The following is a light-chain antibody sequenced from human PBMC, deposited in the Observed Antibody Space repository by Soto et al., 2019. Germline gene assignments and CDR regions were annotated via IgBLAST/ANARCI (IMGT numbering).Light chain of an antibody. CDR3: PQRSNWPPLT. CDR2: DAS. Sequence: EIVLTQSPATLSLSPGERATLSCRASQSVSSFLAWYQQKPGHAPRLLIYDASNRATGIPARFSGSGSGTDFTLTISSLEPEDFAVYYCPQRSNWPPLTFGGGTKVEIK. J-gene: IGKJ4*01. V-gene: IGKV3-11*01. CDR1: QSVSSF.